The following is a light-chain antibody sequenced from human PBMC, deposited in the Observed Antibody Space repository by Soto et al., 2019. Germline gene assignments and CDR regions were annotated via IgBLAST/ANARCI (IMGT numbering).Light chain of an antibody. J-gene: IGLJ3*02. Sequence: QSVLTQPPSVAAAPGQKVTISCSGSSSNIGNNYVSWYQHLPGTAPRLLIFENNKRPSGIPDRFSGSKSGTSATLAITGLQTGDEAEYYWGTWDIRLNINWVFGGGTKVTVL. CDR2: ENN. V-gene: IGLV1-51*02. CDR1: SSNIGNNY. CDR3: GTWDIRLNINWV.